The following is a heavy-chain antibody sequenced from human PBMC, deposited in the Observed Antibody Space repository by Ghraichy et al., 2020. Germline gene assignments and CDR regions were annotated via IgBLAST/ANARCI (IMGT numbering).Heavy chain of an antibody. Sequence: GGSLRLSCAASGFTFSSYGMHWVRQAPGKGLEWVAFIRYDGSNKYYADSVKGRFTISRDNSKNTLYLQMNSLRAEDTAVYYCAKDGSGWYSRVGFSLDYWGQGTLVTVSS. V-gene: IGHV3-30*02. D-gene: IGHD6-19*01. CDR3: AKDGSGWYSRVGFSLDY. CDR2: IRYDGSNK. CDR1: GFTFSSYG. J-gene: IGHJ4*02.